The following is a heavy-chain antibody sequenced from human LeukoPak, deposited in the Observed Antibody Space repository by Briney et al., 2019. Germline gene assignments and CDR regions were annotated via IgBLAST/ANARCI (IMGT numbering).Heavy chain of an antibody. V-gene: IGHV3-7*03. J-gene: IGHJ3*02. D-gene: IGHD2-2*01. Sequence: GGSLRLSCAASGFTFSTSWMSWVRQAPGKGLEWVADINQDGSEKYYVDSVKGRFTISRDNAKNSLFLQMNSLRAEDTALYYSARDIVVVPAGDAFDIWGQGTMVTVSS. CDR3: ARDIVVVPAGDAFDI. CDR2: INQDGSEK. CDR1: GFTFSTSW.